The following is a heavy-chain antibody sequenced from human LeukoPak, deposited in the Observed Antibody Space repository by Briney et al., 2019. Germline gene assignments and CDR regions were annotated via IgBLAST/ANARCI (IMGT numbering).Heavy chain of an antibody. V-gene: IGHV4-30-4*07. CDR2: IYYSGST. Sequence: SETLSLTCAVSGGSISSGGYSWSWIRQPPGKGLEWIGYIYYSGSTYYNPSLKSRVTISVDTSKNQFSLKLSSVTAADTAVYYCASLYGSGSYYFGYWGQGTLVTVSS. D-gene: IGHD3-10*01. CDR3: ASLYGSGSYYFGY. J-gene: IGHJ4*02. CDR1: GGSISSGGYS.